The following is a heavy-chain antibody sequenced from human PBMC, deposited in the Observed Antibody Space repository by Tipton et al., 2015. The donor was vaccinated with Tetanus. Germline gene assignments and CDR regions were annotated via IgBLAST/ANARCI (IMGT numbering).Heavy chain of an antibody. Sequence: LRLSCSVSGGSISSYFWSWIRQSPGQGLEWIGLIYYSGSTSYNPSLKSRVTISVDTSKNQLSLKLTSVTAADTAVYYCARANYDFPNKGPFDFWGQGILVLVSS. CDR2: IYYSGST. CDR3: ARANYDFPNKGPFDF. J-gene: IGHJ4*02. D-gene: IGHD3-3*01. CDR1: GGSISSYF. V-gene: IGHV4-59*01.